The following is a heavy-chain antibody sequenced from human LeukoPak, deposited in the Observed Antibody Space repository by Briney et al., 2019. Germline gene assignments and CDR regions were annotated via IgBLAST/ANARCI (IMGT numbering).Heavy chain of an antibody. V-gene: IGHV1-69*13. D-gene: IGHD2-21*02. CDR2: IIPIFGTA. CDR3: ARPMTHDAFDI. J-gene: IGHJ3*02. Sequence: ASVNVSFTASGGTFSSYAISWVRQAPGQGLEWMGGIIPIFGTANYAQKFQGRVTITADESTSTAYMELSSLRSEDTAVYYCARPMTHDAFDIWGQGTMVTVSS. CDR1: GGTFSSYA.